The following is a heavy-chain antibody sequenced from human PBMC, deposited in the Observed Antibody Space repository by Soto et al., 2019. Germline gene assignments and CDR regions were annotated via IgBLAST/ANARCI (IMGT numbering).Heavy chain of an antibody. J-gene: IGHJ5*02. D-gene: IGHD4-17*01. CDR2: INPSGGST. Sequence: QVQLVQSGADVKEPGASVKVSCKASGYTFTTYYVHWVRQAPGQGLEWMGIINPSGGSTNYAQRFQGRVTMTSDTSTSTVYMELSSLRADDTAVYYCARVVVPTTATTSNWFDPWGQGTLVTVSS. V-gene: IGHV1-46*01. CDR3: ARVVVPTTATTSNWFDP. CDR1: GYTFTTYY.